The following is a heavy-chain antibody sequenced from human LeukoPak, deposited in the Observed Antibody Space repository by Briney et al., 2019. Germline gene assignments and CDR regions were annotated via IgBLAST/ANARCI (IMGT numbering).Heavy chain of an antibody. CDR2: IHYSGST. Sequence: PSQTLSLTCTVSGGSIRSGTDYWSWIRQPPGKGLEWIAYIHYSGSTNYSPSLKSRVTISIDMSKNQFSLKLSSVTATDTAVYYCAREIAVTGTLRFDPWGQGTLVTVSS. J-gene: IGHJ5*02. V-gene: IGHV4-61*01. D-gene: IGHD6-19*01. CDR3: AREIAVTGTLRFDP. CDR1: GGSIRSGTDY.